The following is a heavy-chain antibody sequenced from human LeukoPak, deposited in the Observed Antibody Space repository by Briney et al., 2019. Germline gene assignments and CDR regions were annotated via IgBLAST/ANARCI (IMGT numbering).Heavy chain of an antibody. CDR3: AKLYCSSTSCSYDY. V-gene: IGHV3-23*01. D-gene: IGHD2-2*01. Sequence: GGSLRLSCAASGFTFSSYAMSWVRQAPGKGLEWVSAISGSGGSAYYGDSVKGRFTISRDKSKNTLYLQMNSLRAEDSAVYYCAKLYCSSTSCSYDYWGQGTLVTVSS. J-gene: IGHJ4*02. CDR2: ISGSGGSA. CDR1: GFTFSSYA.